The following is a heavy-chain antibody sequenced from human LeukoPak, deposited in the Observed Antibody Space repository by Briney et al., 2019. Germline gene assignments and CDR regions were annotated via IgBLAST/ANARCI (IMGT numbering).Heavy chain of an antibody. CDR1: GFTFSNAW. Sequence: GGSLRLSCAASGFTFSNAWMSWVRQAPGKGLEWISYISSSGSAIYYADSVKGRFTMSRDNAKSSLYLQVNSLRAEDTAIYYCARRRDYFDYWGQGTLVTVSS. V-gene: IGHV3-11*01. J-gene: IGHJ4*02. CDR2: ISSSGSAI. CDR3: ARRRDYFDY.